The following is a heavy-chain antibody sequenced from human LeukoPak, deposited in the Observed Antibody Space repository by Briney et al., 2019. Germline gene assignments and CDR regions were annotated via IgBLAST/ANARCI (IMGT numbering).Heavy chain of an antibody. J-gene: IGHJ4*02. V-gene: IGHV3-7*01. CDR1: GFTFSSYW. CDR2: IKQDGSEK. D-gene: IGHD5-12*01. CDR3: ARRNIVATIGNFDY. Sequence: GGSLRLSCAGSGFTFSSYWMSWVRQAPGKGLEWVANIKQDGSEKYYVDSVKGRFTISRDNAKKSLYLQMNSLRAEDTAVYYCARRNIVATIGNFDYWGQGTLVTVSS.